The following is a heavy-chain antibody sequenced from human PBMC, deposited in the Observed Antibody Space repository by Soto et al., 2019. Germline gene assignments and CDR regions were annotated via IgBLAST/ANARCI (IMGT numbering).Heavy chain of an antibody. CDR2: ISYDGSNK. J-gene: IGHJ4*02. D-gene: IGHD1-26*01. V-gene: IGHV3-30*18. Sequence: QVQLVESGGGVVQPGRSLRLSCAASGFTFSSYGMHWVRQAPGKGLEWVAVISYDGSNKYYADSVKGRFTISRDNSTNTLYLQMNSLRAEDTAVYYCAKSPISVGAHPYFDYWGQGTLVTVSS. CDR1: GFTFSSYG. CDR3: AKSPISVGAHPYFDY.